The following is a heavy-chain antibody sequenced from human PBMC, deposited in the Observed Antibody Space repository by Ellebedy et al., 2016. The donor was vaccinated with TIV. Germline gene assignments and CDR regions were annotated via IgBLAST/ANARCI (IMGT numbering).Heavy chain of an antibody. Sequence: GGSLRLXXAASGFTFSSYAMSWVRQAPGKGLEWVSAISGSGGSTYYADSVKGRFTISRDNAKNSLYLQMNSLRAEDTAIYYCATMYFGERDWGQGTLVTVSS. V-gene: IGHV3-23*01. D-gene: IGHD2-8*01. CDR1: GFTFSSYA. CDR2: ISGSGGST. CDR3: ATMYFGERD. J-gene: IGHJ4*02.